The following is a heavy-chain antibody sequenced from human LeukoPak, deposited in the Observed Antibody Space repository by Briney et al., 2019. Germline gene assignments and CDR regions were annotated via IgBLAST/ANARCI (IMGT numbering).Heavy chain of an antibody. CDR1: GGSISSYY. D-gene: IGHD5-12*01. CDR3: ARHGRSGYSIDGPALDY. Sequence: SETLSLTCTVSGGSISSYYWSWVRQPPGKGLEWIGYIYYSGSTNYNPSLKSRVTISVDTSNNHFSLKLSSVTAADTAVYYCARHGRSGYSIDGPALDYWGRGTLVTVSS. CDR2: IYYSGST. V-gene: IGHV4-59*08. J-gene: IGHJ4*02.